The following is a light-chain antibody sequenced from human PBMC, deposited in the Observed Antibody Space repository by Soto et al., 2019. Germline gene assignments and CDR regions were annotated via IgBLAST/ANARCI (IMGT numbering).Light chain of an antibody. CDR3: TSYAGGNNV. CDR2: EVN. V-gene: IGLV2-8*01. Sequence: QSVLPQPPSASGSPGQSVTISCTGTSSDVGGYNYVSWYQQHPGKVPKLMVYEVNKRPSGVPDRFSVSKSGNTASLTVSGLQSEEEADYYCTSYAGGNNVFGTGTKVTVL. CDR1: SSDVGGYNY. J-gene: IGLJ1*01.